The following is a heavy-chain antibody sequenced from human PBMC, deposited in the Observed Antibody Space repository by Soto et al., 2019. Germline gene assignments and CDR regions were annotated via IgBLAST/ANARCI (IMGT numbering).Heavy chain of an antibody. D-gene: IGHD2-21*02. CDR1: GFSLSTTEEG. CDR3: AHGSCFGADCYPNPYFDF. J-gene: IGHJ4*02. CDR2: IYWDDDK. V-gene: IGHV2-5*02. Sequence: QITLKESGPTLVKPTQTLTLTCTFSGFSLSTTEEGVGWIRQPPGKAPEWLALIYWDDDKRYSPPLKTRLTITKDTCKNQVVLTVTNVDPVDTATYYCAHGSCFGADCYPNPYFDFWGQGILVTVSS.